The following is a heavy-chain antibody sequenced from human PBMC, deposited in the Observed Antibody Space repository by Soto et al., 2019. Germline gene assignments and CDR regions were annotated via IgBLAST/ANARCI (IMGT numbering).Heavy chain of an antibody. Sequence: QLQLQESGPGLVKPSETLSLTCTVSGGSISSSSYYWGWIRQPPGKGLEWIGSIYYSGSTYYNASHKSRVTISVDTSKNQFSLELSSVTAADTAGYDCARLIKKGSGWKGPDYWGQGTLVTVSS. J-gene: IGHJ4*02. CDR3: ARLIKKGSGWKGPDY. V-gene: IGHV4-39*01. D-gene: IGHD3-22*01. CDR2: IYYSGST. CDR1: GGSISSSSYY.